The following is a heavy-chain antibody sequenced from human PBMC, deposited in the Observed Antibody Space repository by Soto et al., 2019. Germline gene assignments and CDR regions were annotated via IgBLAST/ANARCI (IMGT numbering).Heavy chain of an antibody. V-gene: IGHV4-59*01. D-gene: IGHD3-9*01. CDR1: GGSISSYY. J-gene: IGHJ4*02. Sequence: SETLSLTCTVSGGSISSYYWSWIRQPPGKGLEWIGYIYYSGSTNYNPSLKSRVTISVDTSKNQFSLKLSSVTAADTAVYYCARGASYYDILTGYYTDPPPFDYWGQGTLVTVSS. CDR3: ARGASYYDILTGYYTDPPPFDY. CDR2: IYYSGST.